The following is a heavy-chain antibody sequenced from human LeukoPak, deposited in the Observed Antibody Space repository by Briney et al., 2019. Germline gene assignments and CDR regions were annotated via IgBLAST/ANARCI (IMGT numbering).Heavy chain of an antibody. Sequence: GASVKVSCKSSGYTFSGYYMHWVRQAPGQGLEWMGWINPNSGATNYAQEFQGRVTMTRDTSISTAYMELSRLRSDDTAVYYCARHVGNSGSGSYLTYFDYWGQGTLVTVSS. CDR2: INPNSGAT. CDR1: GYTFSGYY. V-gene: IGHV1-2*02. J-gene: IGHJ4*02. D-gene: IGHD3-10*01. CDR3: ARHVGNSGSGSYLTYFDY.